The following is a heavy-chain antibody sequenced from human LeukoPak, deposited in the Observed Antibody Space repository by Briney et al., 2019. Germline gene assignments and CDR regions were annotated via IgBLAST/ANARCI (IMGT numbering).Heavy chain of an antibody. J-gene: IGHJ5*02. CDR3: ARDRPYNNYAGVWFDP. Sequence: NPSQTLSLTCTVSGGSISSGSYYWSWIRQPAGKGLEWIGRMYTSGSTNYNPSLKSRVTISVDTSKNQFSLKLSSVTAADTAVYYCARDRPYNNYAGVWFDPWGQGTLVTVSS. CDR1: GGSISSGSYY. V-gene: IGHV4-61*02. D-gene: IGHD4-11*01. CDR2: MYTSGST.